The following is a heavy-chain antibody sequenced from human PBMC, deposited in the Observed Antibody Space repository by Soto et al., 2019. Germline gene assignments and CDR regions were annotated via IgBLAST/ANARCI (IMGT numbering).Heavy chain of an antibody. J-gene: IGHJ5*02. CDR2: VYYTGST. Sequence: SETLSLTXTVSGASIRSTDYYWSWIRQAPGKGLEWIGYVYYTGSTYYNPSLMSRLTISVDTSKNQFSLKLTSVTAAETAVYYCVRTAREGAVAPHWFDRWGQGTQVTVSS. V-gene: IGHV4-30-4*01. D-gene: IGHD2-21*02. CDR3: VRTAREGAVAPHWFDR. CDR1: GASIRSTDYY.